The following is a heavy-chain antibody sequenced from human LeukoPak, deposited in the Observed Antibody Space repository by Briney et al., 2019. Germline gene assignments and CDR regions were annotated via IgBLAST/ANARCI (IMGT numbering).Heavy chain of an antibody. CDR2: ISAYNGNT. J-gene: IGHJ6*03. D-gene: IGHD6-13*01. CDR1: GYTFTSYG. Sequence: ASVKVSCKASGYTFTSYGISWVRQAPGQGLEWMGRISAYNGNTNYAQKLQGRVTMTTDTSTSTAYMELRSLRSDDTAVYYCARVGQQLVPYYYYYMDVWGKGTTVTVSS. CDR3: ARVGQQLVPYYYYYMDV. V-gene: IGHV1-18*01.